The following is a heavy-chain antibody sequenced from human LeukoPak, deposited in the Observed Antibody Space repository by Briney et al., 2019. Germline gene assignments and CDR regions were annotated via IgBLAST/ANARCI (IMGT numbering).Heavy chain of an antibody. CDR3: ARQSRFSGYSLGVQYDYMDV. D-gene: IGHD2-21*01. V-gene: IGHV4-59*08. CDR1: GGSISSYS. Sequence: PSETLSLTCTLSGGSISSYSWSWIRQPPGKGLEWVGLIYSGGGTNFNPSLKSRLTGTVDTSKNQISLRLSSVTATDTAVYYCARQSRFSGYSLGVQYDYMDVWGKGTTVIVSS. J-gene: IGHJ6*03. CDR2: IYSGGGT.